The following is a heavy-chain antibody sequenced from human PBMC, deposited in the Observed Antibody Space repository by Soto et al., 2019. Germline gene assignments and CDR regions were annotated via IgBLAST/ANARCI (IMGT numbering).Heavy chain of an antibody. J-gene: IGHJ4*02. V-gene: IGHV4-30-4*01. CDR2: IYYSGST. CDR3: ASAPGPGSGYGFDY. D-gene: IGHD3-22*01. Sequence: QVQLQESGPGLVKPSQTLSLTCTVSGGSISSGDYYWSWIRQPPGKGLEWIGYIYYSGSTYYNPALKGRVTISVRASTAQLSLTLSSVSAAGTAVYYCASAPGPGSGYGFDYWGQGTLVTVSS. CDR1: GGSISSGDYY.